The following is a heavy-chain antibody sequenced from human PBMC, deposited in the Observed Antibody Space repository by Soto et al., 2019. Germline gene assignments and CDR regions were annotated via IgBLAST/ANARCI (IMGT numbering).Heavy chain of an antibody. D-gene: IGHD2-2*03. Sequence: ASVTGSCTAAGYGFASSGGRWVRQAPGQRLEWMGWINAANGDTKYSPKFQGRFTISRDNANNSLYLQMNSLRAQGTAVYYCARDFYALGYYFDYWGQGTLVTVSA. CDR2: INAANGDT. V-gene: IGHV1-3*01. CDR3: ARDFYALGYYFDY. CDR1: GYGFASSG. J-gene: IGHJ4*02.